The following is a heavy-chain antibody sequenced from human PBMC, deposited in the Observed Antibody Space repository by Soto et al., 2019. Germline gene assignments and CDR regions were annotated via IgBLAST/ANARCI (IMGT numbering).Heavy chain of an antibody. J-gene: IGHJ6*02. D-gene: IGHD6-6*01. Sequence: ASVKVSCKASGYTFTGYYIHWVLQAPGQGLEWMGWINPYSGATNYAQKFQGRVTMTGVTSISTAYMDLSRLRSDDTAVYYCARDSLKYTSSSSYFYGMDVWGHGTTVTVSS. V-gene: IGHV1-2*02. CDR1: GYTFTGYY. CDR3: ARDSLKYTSSSSYFYGMDV. CDR2: INPYSGAT.